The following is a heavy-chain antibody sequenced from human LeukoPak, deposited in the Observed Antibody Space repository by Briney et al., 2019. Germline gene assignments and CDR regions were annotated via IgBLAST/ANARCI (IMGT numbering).Heavy chain of an antibody. CDR2: IYYSGST. V-gene: IGHV4-59*01. CDR3: ARGANWGYVNNWFDP. D-gene: IGHD7-27*01. J-gene: IGHJ5*02. CDR1: GGSISSYY. Sequence: SETLSLTCTVSGGSISSYYWSWIRQPPGKGLEWIGYIYYSGSTNYSPSLKSRVTISVDTSKNQFSLKLSSVTAADTAVYYCARGANWGYVNNWFDPWGQGTLVTVSS.